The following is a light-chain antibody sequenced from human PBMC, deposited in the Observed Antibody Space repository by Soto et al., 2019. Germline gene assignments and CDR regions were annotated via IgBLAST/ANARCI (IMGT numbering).Light chain of an antibody. Sequence: EIVLTQSPGTLSFSPGQRATLSCXXSQSVSSSYLAWYQQKPGQAPRLLIYGASSRATGIPDRFSGSGSGTDFTLTISRLEPEDFAVYYCQQYGSSQVTFGGGTKVDIK. CDR2: GAS. CDR1: QSVSSSY. J-gene: IGKJ4*01. CDR3: QQYGSSQVT. V-gene: IGKV3-20*01.